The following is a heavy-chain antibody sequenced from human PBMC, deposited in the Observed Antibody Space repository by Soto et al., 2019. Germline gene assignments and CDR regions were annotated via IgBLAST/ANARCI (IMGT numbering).Heavy chain of an antibody. CDR3: ARVSGAAAPLDF. D-gene: IGHD6-13*01. CDR2: IGSSGSTT. J-gene: IGHJ4*02. Sequence: GGSLRLSCDVSGFIFSRYAMNWVRQAPGKGLEWVSYIGSSGSTTYYADSVKGRFIISRDNAKNSLFLQMNILRAEDTAVYYCARVSGAAAPLDFWGQETPVTVSS. V-gene: IGHV3-48*01. CDR1: GFIFSRYA.